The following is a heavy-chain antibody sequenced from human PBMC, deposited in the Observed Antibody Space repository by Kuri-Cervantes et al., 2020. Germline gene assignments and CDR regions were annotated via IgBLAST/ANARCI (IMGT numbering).Heavy chain of an antibody. J-gene: IGHJ6*03. CDR2: ISGSGGNT. CDR3: ARSSYYDSSGSYYYYYMDV. CDR1: GFTFSNYA. D-gene: IGHD3-22*01. Sequence: GESLKISCAASGFTFSNYAMSWVRQAPGKGLEWVSAISGSGGNTYYADSVKGRFTISRNNSKNTLYLQMNGLRAEGTAVYYCARSSYYDSSGSYYYYYMDVWGKGTTVTVSS. V-gene: IGHV3-23*01.